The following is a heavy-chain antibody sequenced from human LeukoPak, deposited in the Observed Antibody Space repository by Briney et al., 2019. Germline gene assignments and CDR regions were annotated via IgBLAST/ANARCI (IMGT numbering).Heavy chain of an antibody. CDR3: ARDAAAGTLGFDP. Sequence: SETLSLTCTVSGYSISSGYYWGWIRQPPGKGLEWIGSIYHSGSTYYNPSLKSRVTISVDTSKNQFSLKLSSVTAADTVVYYCARDAAAGTLGFDPWGQGTLVTVSS. CDR2: IYHSGST. D-gene: IGHD6-13*01. CDR1: GYSISSGYY. V-gene: IGHV4-38-2*02. J-gene: IGHJ5*02.